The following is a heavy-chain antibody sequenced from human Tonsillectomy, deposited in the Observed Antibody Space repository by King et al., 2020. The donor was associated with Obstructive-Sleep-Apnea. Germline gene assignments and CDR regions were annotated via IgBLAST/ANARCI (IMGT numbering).Heavy chain of an antibody. J-gene: IGHJ4*02. Sequence: VQLVESGGGLVQPGGSLRLSCAASGFTFSSYDMHWVRQATGKGLEWVSAIGTAGDTYYPGSVKGRFTISRENAKNSLYLQMNSLRAGDTAVYYCARGVGATTVFDYWGQGTLVTVSS. CDR3: ARGVGATTVFDY. CDR2: IGTAGDT. V-gene: IGHV3-13*04. D-gene: IGHD1-26*01. CDR1: GFTFSSYD.